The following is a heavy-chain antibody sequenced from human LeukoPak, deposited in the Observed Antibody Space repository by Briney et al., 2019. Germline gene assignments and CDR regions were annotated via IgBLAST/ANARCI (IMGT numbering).Heavy chain of an antibody. Sequence: SVKVSCKASGGTFSSYAISWVRQAPGQGLEWMGGIIPIFGTANYAQKFQGRVTITADKSTSTAYMERSSLRSEDTAVYYCARDRDLDAFDIWGQGTMVTVSS. CDR3: ARDRDLDAFDI. CDR1: GGTFSSYA. V-gene: IGHV1-69*06. J-gene: IGHJ3*02. CDR2: IIPIFGTA.